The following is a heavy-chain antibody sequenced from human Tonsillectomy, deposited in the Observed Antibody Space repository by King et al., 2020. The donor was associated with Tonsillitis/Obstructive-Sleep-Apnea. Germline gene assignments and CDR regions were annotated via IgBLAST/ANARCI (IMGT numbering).Heavy chain of an antibody. CDR1: GYTLSELS. V-gene: IGHV1-24*01. CDR3: ATGGEWSLLTLATPRKNRNIFDI. CDR2: FDPEDGET. J-gene: IGHJ3*02. D-gene: IGHD3-22*01. Sequence: QLVQSGAEVKKPGASVKVSCKVSGYTLSELSMHWVRQAPGKGLEWMGGFDPEDGETIYAQKFQGRVTMTEDTSTDTAYMELSSLRSDDTAVYHCATGGEWSLLTLATPRKNRNIFDIWGQGTMVTVSS.